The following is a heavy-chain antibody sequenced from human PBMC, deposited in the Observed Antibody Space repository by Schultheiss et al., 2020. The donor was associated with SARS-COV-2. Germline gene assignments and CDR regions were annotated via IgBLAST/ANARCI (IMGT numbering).Heavy chain of an antibody. Sequence: GGSLRLPCGASGFSFSDHYMTWIRQTPGKGLEWVSYISGSGDYTNYADSVKGRFTISRDNAKNTLYLQMNSLRAEDTAVYYCAKPRRGSWGQGTLVTVSS. CDR1: GFSFSDHY. J-gene: IGHJ4*02. CDR2: ISGSGDYT. V-gene: IGHV3-11*03. CDR3: AKPRRGS. D-gene: IGHD3-16*01.